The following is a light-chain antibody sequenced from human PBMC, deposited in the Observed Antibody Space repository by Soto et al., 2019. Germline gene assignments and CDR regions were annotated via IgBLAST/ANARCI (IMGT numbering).Light chain of an antibody. J-gene: IGKJ1*01. V-gene: IGKV1-39*01. CDR3: QHSYTTPPWT. CDR1: QSISRY. Sequence: DIQMTQSPSSVSASAGDRVTITCRASQSISRYLNWYQQKPGKAPKLLIYAASNLQSGVPSRFSGSGSETDFTLTISSLQPEDFATYYCQHSYTTPPWTFGQGTKGDIK. CDR2: AAS.